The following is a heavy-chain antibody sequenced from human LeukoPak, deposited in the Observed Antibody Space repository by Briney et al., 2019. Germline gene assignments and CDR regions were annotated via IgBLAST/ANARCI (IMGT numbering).Heavy chain of an antibody. D-gene: IGHD3-10*01. CDR2: ISYDGSNK. V-gene: IGHV3-30*03. J-gene: IGHJ4*02. Sequence: PPGRSLRLSCAASGFTFSSYGMHWVRQAPGKGLEWVAVISYDGSNKYYADSVEGRFTISRDNSKNTLYLQMNSLRAEDTAVYYCARDPYYYGSGSPPDYWGQGTLVTVSS. CDR3: ARDPYYYGSGSPPDY. CDR1: GFTFSSYG.